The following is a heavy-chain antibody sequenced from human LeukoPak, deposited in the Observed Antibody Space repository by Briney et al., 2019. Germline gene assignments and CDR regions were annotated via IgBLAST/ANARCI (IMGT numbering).Heavy chain of an antibody. CDR2: IYYSGST. J-gene: IGHJ4*02. D-gene: IGHD5-12*01. CDR1: GGSISSYY. V-gene: IGHV4-59*12. Sequence: SETLSLTCTVSGGSISSYYWSWIRQPPGKGLEWIGYIYYSGSTNYNPSLKSRVTISVDTSKNQFSLKLSSVTAADTAVYYCARDGYNRNLYYFDYWGQGTLVTVSS. CDR3: ARDGYNRNLYYFDY.